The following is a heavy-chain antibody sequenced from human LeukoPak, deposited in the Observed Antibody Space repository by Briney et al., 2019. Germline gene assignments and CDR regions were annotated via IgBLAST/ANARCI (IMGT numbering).Heavy chain of an antibody. CDR3: ARGANYDILTGYMYYFDY. J-gene: IGHJ4*02. CDR2: IYSGGST. V-gene: IGHV3-66*02. D-gene: IGHD3-9*01. Sequence: GGSLRLSCAASGFTVSSSYMSWVRQAPGKGLEWVSVIYSGGSTYYADSVKGRFTISRDNSKNTLYLQMNSLRAEDTAVYYCARGANYDILTGYMYYFDYWGQGTLVTVSS. CDR1: GFTVSSSY.